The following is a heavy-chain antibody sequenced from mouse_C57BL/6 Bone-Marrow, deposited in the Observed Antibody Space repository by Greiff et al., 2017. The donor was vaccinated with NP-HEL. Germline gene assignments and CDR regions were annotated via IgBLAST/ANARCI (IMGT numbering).Heavy chain of an antibody. CDR3: ARWDYGTRYWYFDV. V-gene: IGHV1-18*01. D-gene: IGHD1-1*01. CDR1: GYTFTDYN. CDR2: INPNNGGT. J-gene: IGHJ1*03. Sequence: EVQLVESGPELVKPGASVKIPCKASGYTFTDYNMDWVKQSHGKSLEWIGDINPNNGGTIYNQKFKGKATLTVDKSSSTAYMELRSLTSEDTAVYYCARWDYGTRYWYFDVWGTGTTVTVSS.